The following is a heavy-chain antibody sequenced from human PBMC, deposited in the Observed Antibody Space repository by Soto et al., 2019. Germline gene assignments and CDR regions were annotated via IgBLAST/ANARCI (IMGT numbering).Heavy chain of an antibody. CDR1: GGTFSSYA. D-gene: IGHD4-17*01. CDR2: IIPYYDRA. CDR3: ARDPTNDYGDDTFDY. Sequence: GASVKVSCKASGGTFSSYAISWVRQAPGQGLEYMGGIIPYYDRAKYAQKFQGRLTVTADLYTSTVYMELSSLRSEDTAVYFCARDPTNDYGDDTFDYWGQGTKVTVSS. J-gene: IGHJ4*02. V-gene: IGHV1-69*13.